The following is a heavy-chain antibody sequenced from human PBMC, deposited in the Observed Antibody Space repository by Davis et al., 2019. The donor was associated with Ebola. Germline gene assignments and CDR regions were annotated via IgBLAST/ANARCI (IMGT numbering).Heavy chain of an antibody. J-gene: IGHJ4*02. CDR2: IQSDENKK. CDR3: ARDDDYAGSGFDC. Sequence: GESLKISCAASGFNFRTYGMRWVRQAPGEGLEWVALIQSDENKKDYADSVKGRFTISRDNSKNTLYLQMNSLRAEDTAVYYCARDDDYAGSGFDCWGQGTLVTVSS. V-gene: IGHV3-30*02. CDR1: GFNFRTYG. D-gene: IGHD4-23*01.